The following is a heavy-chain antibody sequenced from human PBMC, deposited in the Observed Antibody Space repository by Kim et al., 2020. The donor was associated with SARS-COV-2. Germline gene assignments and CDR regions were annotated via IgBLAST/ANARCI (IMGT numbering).Heavy chain of an antibody. CDR3: SGSSDGYRSDY. V-gene: IGHV3-73*01. CDR1: GFNFNAFG. CDR2: IRNKGNNYAT. D-gene: IGHD2-15*01. Sequence: GGSLRLSCAASGFNFNAFGVYWVRQASGKGLEWVGRIRNKGNNYATTYAASVKGRFTISREDSKNTAYLQMNSLKTEDTAMYYCSGSSDGYRSDYWGEGNPITVDS. J-gene: IGHJ4*02.